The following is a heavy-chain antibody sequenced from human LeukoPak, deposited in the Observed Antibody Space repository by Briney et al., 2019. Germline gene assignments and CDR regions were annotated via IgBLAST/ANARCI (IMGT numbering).Heavy chain of an antibody. Sequence: SQTLSLTCAISGDSVSSNSAAWNWIRQSPSRGLEWLGRTYYRSKWYNDYAVSVKSRITINPDTSKNQFSLQLNSVTPEDTAVYYCARVQRSPTSIWAPIAAAGHTSDYWGQGTLVTVSS. V-gene: IGHV6-1*01. D-gene: IGHD6-13*01. J-gene: IGHJ4*02. CDR1: GDSVSSNSAA. CDR3: ARVQRSPTSIWAPIAAAGHTSDY. CDR2: TYYRSKWYN.